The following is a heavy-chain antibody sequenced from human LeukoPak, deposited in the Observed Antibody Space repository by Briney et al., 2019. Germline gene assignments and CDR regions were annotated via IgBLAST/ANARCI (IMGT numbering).Heavy chain of an antibody. CDR1: GYSFTSYW. V-gene: IGHV5-51*01. D-gene: IGHD6-13*01. Sequence: GESLKISCKGAGYSFTSYWIGWVRQMPGKGLEWMGIIYPGDSDARYSPSFQGQATISADKSINTAYLQWSSLKASDTAMYYCARQLSAAAGYWGQGTLVTVSS. CDR3: ARQLSAAAGY. J-gene: IGHJ4*02. CDR2: IYPGDSDA.